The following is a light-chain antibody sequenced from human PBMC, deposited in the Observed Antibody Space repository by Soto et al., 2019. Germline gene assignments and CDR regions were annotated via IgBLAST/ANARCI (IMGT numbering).Light chain of an antibody. J-gene: IGLJ1*01. CDR3: SSYAGSYTYV. V-gene: IGLV2-11*01. CDR2: DVN. CDR1: SSDVGGYNY. Sequence: QSALTQPRSVSGSPGQSVTISCTGTSSDVGGYNYVSWYQHHPGKVPKLMIYDVNKRPSGVPDRFSGSKSGNTASLTISGLQAEDEADYYCSSYAGSYTYVLGTGTKLPVL.